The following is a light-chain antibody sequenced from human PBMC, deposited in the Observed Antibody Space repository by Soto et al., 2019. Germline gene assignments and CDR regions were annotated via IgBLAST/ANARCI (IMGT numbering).Light chain of an antibody. Sequence: AIRMTQSPSSFSASTGDRVTITCRSSQGISSYVAWYQQKPGKAPKLLIYAASTLHSGVPSRFSGSGSGTDFTLTIRCLQSEDFATYYCQQYYSYPLTVGGGTKVEIK. J-gene: IGKJ4*01. CDR1: QGISSY. V-gene: IGKV1-8*01. CDR3: QQYYSYPLT. CDR2: AAS.